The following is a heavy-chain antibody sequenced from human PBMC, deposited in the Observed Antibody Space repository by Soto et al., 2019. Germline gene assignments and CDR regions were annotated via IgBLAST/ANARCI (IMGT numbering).Heavy chain of an antibody. CDR2: IWYDGSNK. CDR1: GFTFSSYG. V-gene: IGHV3-33*01. J-gene: IGHJ4*02. D-gene: IGHD3-10*01. Sequence: QVQLVESGGGVVQPGRSLRLSCAASGFTFSSYGMHWVRQAPGKGLEWVALIWYDGSNKYYADSVKGRFTISRDNSKNXXDLQINILGSEDTAVYYCASDRSYGAGGNSPPFDYWAQGTLVTVSS. CDR3: ASDRSYGAGGNSPPFDY.